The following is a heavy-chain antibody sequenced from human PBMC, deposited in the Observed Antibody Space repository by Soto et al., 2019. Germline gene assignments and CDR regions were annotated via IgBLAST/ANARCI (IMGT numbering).Heavy chain of an antibody. D-gene: IGHD2-2*01. CDR3: ARGAERVVPAALNWFDP. V-gene: IGHV4-59*01. CDR1: GGSISSYY. J-gene: IGHJ5*02. CDR2: IYYSGST. Sequence: SETLSLTCTVSGGSISSYYWSWIRQPPGKGLEWIGYIYYSGSTNYNPSLKSRVTISVDTSKNQFSLKLSSVTAVDTAVYYCARGAERVVPAALNWFDPWGQGTLVTVSS.